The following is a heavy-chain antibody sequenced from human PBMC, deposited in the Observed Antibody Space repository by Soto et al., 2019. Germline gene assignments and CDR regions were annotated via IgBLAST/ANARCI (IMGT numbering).Heavy chain of an antibody. CDR1: GVTFSSYE. D-gene: IGHD1-26*01. CDR2: ISSSGSTI. V-gene: IGHV3-48*03. CDR3: ARSRQGSSPFDY. J-gene: IGHJ4*02. Sequence: PGGSLRLSCAASGVTFSSYEMNWVRQAPGKGLEWVSYISSSGSTIYYADSVKGRFTISRDNAKYSLYLQMNSLRAEDTAVYYCARSRQGSSPFDYSGQGTLVTVSS.